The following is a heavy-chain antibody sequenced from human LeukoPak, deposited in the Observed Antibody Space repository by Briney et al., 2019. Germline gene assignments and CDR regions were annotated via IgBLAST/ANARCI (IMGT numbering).Heavy chain of an antibody. Sequence: ASVTVSCKVSGYTLSELSSHWVRQAPGKGLEWVGGLDPNDGEKIYAQKFQGRVIMTEDTSTDTAYMELSSLRSEDTAVFYCAASFLRFSPDFNYWGQGTLVTVSS. V-gene: IGHV1-24*01. CDR2: LDPNDGEK. CDR1: GYTLSELS. D-gene: IGHD3-3*01. CDR3: AASFLRFSPDFNY. J-gene: IGHJ4*02.